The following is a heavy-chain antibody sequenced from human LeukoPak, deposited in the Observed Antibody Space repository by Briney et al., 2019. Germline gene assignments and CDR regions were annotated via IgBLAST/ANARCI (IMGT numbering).Heavy chain of an antibody. Sequence: PGRSLRLSCAASGFTFSSYAIHWVRQAPGKGLEWVTVISYDGTIKYYADSVKGRLTISRDNYKNTLDLQMSSLRVDDTAVYYCARDGYCSSNSCLDYWGQGTLVTVSS. CDR2: ISYDGTIK. D-gene: IGHD2-2*03. CDR3: ARDGYCSSNSCLDY. CDR1: GFTFSSYA. V-gene: IGHV3-30-3*01. J-gene: IGHJ4*02.